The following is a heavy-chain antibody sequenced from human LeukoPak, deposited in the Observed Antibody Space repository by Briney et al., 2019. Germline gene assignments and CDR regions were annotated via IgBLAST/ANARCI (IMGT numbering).Heavy chain of an antibody. J-gene: IGHJ4*02. CDR1: GFTFSSYS. Sequence: GGSLRLSCAASGFTFSSYSMTWVRQAPGRGLEWVSCITSSSSDIYYADSVKGRFTISRENDKKSLYLQMNSLRAEDTAMYYCAREVAVAGTINWGQGTLVTVSS. D-gene: IGHD6-13*01. V-gene: IGHV3-21*01. CDR3: AREVAVAGTIN. CDR2: ITSSSSDI.